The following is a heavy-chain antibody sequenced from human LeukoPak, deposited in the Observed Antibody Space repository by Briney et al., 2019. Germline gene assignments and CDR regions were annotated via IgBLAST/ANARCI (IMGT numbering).Heavy chain of an antibody. CDR2: IKEDGSEK. D-gene: IGHD1-26*01. CDR1: GFTLSNYW. J-gene: IGHJ4*02. CDR3: GREVPGGATILDY. Sequence: GGSLRLSCAASGFTLSNYWMSWVRQAPGKGLEWVANIKEDGSEKNYVDSAKGRFTISRDNAKNLLYLQMNSLRGDDTAVYYCGREVPGGATILDYWGQGTLVTVSS. V-gene: IGHV3-7*04.